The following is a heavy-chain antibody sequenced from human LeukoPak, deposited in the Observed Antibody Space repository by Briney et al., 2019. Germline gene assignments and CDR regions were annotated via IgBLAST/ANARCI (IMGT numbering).Heavy chain of an antibody. CDR3: ARVLHSSGWGFNYAEYFQH. CDR1: GGSISSGGYY. Sequence: PSETLSLTCTVSGGSISSGGYYWSWIRQPPGKGLEWIGYIYHSGSTYYNPSLKSRVTISVDRSKNQFSLKLSSVTAADTAVYYCARVLHSSGWGFNYAEYFQHWGQGTLVTVSS. D-gene: IGHD6-19*01. CDR2: IYHSGST. J-gene: IGHJ1*01. V-gene: IGHV4-30-2*01.